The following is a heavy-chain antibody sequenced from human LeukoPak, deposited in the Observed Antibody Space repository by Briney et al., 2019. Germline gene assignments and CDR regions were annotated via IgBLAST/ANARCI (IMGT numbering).Heavy chain of an antibody. CDR1: GFTFSDYG. CDR2: IWNDGSHP. D-gene: IGHD6-19*01. J-gene: IGHJ6*03. CDR3: ARDRFYGWEKEGPQKV. Sequence: SGGSLRLSCAASGFTFSDYGIHWVRQAPGKGLEWTASIWNDGSHPYYADSVTGRITISRDNSKNTVYLLMNILRGEDTAVYYCARDRFYGWEKEGPQKVWGKGTRVIVS. V-gene: IGHV3-33*01.